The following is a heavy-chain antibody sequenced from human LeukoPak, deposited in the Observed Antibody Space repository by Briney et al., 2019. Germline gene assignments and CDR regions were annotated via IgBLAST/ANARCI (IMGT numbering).Heavy chain of an antibody. V-gene: IGHV5-51*01. Sequence: GESLKISCKGSGYSFTSCWIGWVRQLPGKGLEWLGIIYPGDSDTRYSPSFQGQVTISADKSISTAYLQWSSLKASDTAMCYCARTPSGSYRRGYFDYWGQGTLVTVSS. CDR1: GYSFTSCW. CDR2: IYPGDSDT. D-gene: IGHD1-26*01. J-gene: IGHJ4*02. CDR3: ARTPSGSYRRGYFDY.